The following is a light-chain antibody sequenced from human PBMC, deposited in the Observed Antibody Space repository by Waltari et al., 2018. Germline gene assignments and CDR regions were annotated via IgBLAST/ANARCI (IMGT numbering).Light chain of an antibody. V-gene: IGKV3-20*01. Sequence: EIVLPQSPGNLSLSPGDRATLSCRARQRVSRTLTWYQQKPGQAPSLLIYGASIRATGIPDRFSGSGSGTDFSLTISRLEPEDFAVYYCQHYVTLPVTFGQGTKVEIK. CDR3: QHYVTLPVT. CDR2: GAS. J-gene: IGKJ1*01. CDR1: QRVSRT.